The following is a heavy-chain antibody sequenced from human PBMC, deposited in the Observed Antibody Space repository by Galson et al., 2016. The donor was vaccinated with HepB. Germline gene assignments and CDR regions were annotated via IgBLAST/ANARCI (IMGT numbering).Heavy chain of an antibody. V-gene: IGHV1-3*01. Sequence: SVKVSCKASGYTFTSYGIHWVRQAPGQSLEWMGWINAGTGNTRYSQKLQARVTITRDTSANTAYMELTCLKSEDTAVYYCARSTVSSGTLYFDYWGQGTLVTVSS. D-gene: IGHD6-13*01. CDR2: INAGTGNT. CDR1: GYTFTSYG. CDR3: ARSTVSSGTLYFDY. J-gene: IGHJ4*02.